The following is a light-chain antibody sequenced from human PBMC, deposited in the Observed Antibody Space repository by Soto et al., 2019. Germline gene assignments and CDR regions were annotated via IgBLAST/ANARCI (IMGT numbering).Light chain of an antibody. J-gene: IGKJ2*01. CDR3: QQRYSTPYT. CDR1: QSISSY. CDR2: AAS. V-gene: IGKV1-39*01. Sequence: DIHMTQSPSSLYASVGARVTITCRASQSISSYLNWYQQKPGKAPKLLISAASSLQSGVPSRFSGSGSGTDFTRTISRLQPEDFATYYCQQRYSTPYTFGQGTKLEIK.